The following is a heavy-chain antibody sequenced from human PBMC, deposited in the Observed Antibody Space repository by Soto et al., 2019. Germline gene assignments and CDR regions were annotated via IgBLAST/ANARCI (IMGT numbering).Heavy chain of an antibody. V-gene: IGHV3-21*01. CDR2: ISSSSSYI. CDR1: GFTFSSYS. Sequence: GGSLRLSCAASGFTFSSYSMNWVHQAPGKGLEWVSSISSSSSYIYYADSVKGRFTISRDNAKNSLYLQMNSLRAEDTAVYYCARVLPAANSYYYYYGMDVWGQGTTVTVSS. D-gene: IGHD2-2*01. CDR3: ARVLPAANSYYYYYGMDV. J-gene: IGHJ6*02.